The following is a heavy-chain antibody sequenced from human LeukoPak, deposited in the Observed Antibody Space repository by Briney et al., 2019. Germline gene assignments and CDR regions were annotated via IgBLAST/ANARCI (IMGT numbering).Heavy chain of an antibody. Sequence: GGSLRLSCAASGFTFSSYAMHWVRQAPGKGLEWVAVISYDGSNKYYADSVKGRFTISRDNSKNTLYLQMNSLRAEDTAVYYCARNRATTDKSFDYWGQGTLVTVSS. CDR1: GFTFSSYA. J-gene: IGHJ4*02. D-gene: IGHD1-26*01. CDR2: ISYDGSNK. CDR3: ARNRATTDKSFDY. V-gene: IGHV3-30-3*01.